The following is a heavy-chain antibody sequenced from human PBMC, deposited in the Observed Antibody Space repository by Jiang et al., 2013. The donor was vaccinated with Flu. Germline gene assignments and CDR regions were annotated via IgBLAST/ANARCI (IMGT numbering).Heavy chain of an antibody. Sequence: VQLVESGGGVVQPGRSLRLSCTASGFLFSSYAMHWVRQAPGKGLEWVAGLPSDGSIKYYADSVKGRFTISRDNSENTLYLQIDSLRADDTAAYYCAREGRVLDPLRDAFDMRGQGTRVTVSS. CDR2: LPSDGSIK. D-gene: IGHD1-1*01. CDR1: GFLFSSYA. J-gene: IGHJ3*02. V-gene: IGHV3-30-3*01. CDR3: AREGRVLDPLRDAFDM.